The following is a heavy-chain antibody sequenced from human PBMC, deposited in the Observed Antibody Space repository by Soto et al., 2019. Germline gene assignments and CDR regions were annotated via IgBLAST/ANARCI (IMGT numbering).Heavy chain of an antibody. V-gene: IGHV3-23*01. CDR1: GFTFSSYA. Sequence: SLRLSCAASGFTFSSYAMSWVRQAPGKGLEWVSAISGSGGSTYYADSVKGRFTISRDNSKNTLYLQMNSLRAEDTAVYYCAKDLGSYCGGDCYSGGMDVWGQGTTVTVSS. J-gene: IGHJ6*02. CDR2: ISGSGGST. D-gene: IGHD2-21*02. CDR3: AKDLGSYCGGDCYSGGMDV.